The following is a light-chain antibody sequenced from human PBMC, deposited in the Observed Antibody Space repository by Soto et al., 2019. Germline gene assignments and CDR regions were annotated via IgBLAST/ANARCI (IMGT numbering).Light chain of an antibody. CDR1: SSNIGAGYD. Sequence: QSVLTQPPSVSVAPGQRVIISCTGSSSNIGAGYDVHWYQQLPGTAPRLLIYDNNNRPSGVPARFSVSKSDTSASLAITGLQPEDEADYYCQSYDSGLSGSYVFGTGTKVTVL. J-gene: IGLJ1*01. CDR3: QSYDSGLSGSYV. CDR2: DNN. V-gene: IGLV1-40*01.